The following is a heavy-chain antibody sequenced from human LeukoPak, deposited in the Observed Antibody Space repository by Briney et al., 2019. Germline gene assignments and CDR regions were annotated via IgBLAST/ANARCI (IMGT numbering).Heavy chain of an antibody. D-gene: IGHD2-15*01. CDR1: GYTFTSYY. CDR3: ARGVYCSGGSCYSRFYYMDV. Sequence: ASVKVSCKASGYTFTSYYMHWVRQAPGQGLEWMGIINPSGGSTSYAQKFQGRVTMTRDMSTSTVYMELSSLRSEDTAVYYCARGVYCSGGSCYSRFYYMDVWGKGTTVTVSS. V-gene: IGHV1-46*01. J-gene: IGHJ6*03. CDR2: INPSGGST.